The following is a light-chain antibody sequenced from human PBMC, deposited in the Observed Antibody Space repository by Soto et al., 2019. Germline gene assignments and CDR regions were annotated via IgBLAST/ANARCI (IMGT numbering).Light chain of an antibody. CDR2: EVS. V-gene: IGLV2-23*02. CDR1: SSDVGSYNL. CDR3: CSYAGSTTFYV. Sequence: QSALTQPASVSGSPGQSITISCTGTSSDVGSYNLVSWYQQHPGKAPKLMIYEVSKRPSGVSTRFSGSKSGYRASLTISGLQAEDEAEYHCCSYAGSTTFYVFGTGTKLTVL. J-gene: IGLJ1*01.